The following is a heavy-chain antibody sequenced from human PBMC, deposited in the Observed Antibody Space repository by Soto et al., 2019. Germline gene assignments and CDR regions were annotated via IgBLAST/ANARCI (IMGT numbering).Heavy chain of an antibody. J-gene: IGHJ5*02. Sequence: ASVKVSCKASAYTFTSYGFSWVRQAPGQGLEWMGWITAYNGDTKYAQKLQGRVTMTTDTSTSTAYMELRSLRSDDTAVYYCAREGPNHRLSWGQGTLVTVSS. CDR1: AYTFTSYG. CDR3: AREGPNHRLS. D-gene: IGHD3-16*02. CDR2: ITAYNGDT. V-gene: IGHV1-18*01.